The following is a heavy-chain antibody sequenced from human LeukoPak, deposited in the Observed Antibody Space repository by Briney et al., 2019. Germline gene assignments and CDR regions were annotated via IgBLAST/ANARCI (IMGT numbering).Heavy chain of an antibody. CDR3: VREGEGPLSKDFDY. D-gene: IGHD2/OR15-2a*01. J-gene: IGHJ4*02. CDR2: IGPHSTFT. Sequence: ASVKVSCKSSGFTFTDHYIRWVRQGPGQGLEWMGYIGPHSTFTSSPQEFQGRVTMTRDASMSTAYMELTRLTSDDTAVYYCVREGEGPLSKDFDYWGQGTQVTVSS. CDR1: GFTFTDHY. V-gene: IGHV1-2*02.